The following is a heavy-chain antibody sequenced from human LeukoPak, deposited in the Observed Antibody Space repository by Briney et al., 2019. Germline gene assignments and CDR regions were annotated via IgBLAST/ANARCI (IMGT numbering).Heavy chain of an antibody. D-gene: IGHD5-12*01. J-gene: IGHJ5*02. CDR2: IYYSGST. V-gene: IGHV4-59*01. Sequence: SETLPLTCTVSGGSISSYYWSWIRQPPGKGLEWIGYIYYSGSTNYNPSIKSRVTISVDTSKNQFSLKLSSVTAADTAVYYCAREFLGGGYVIWFDPWGQGTLVTVSS. CDR3: AREFLGGGYVIWFDP. CDR1: GGSISSYY.